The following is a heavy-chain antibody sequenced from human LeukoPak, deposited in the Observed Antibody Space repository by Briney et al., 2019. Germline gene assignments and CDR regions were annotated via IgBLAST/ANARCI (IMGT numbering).Heavy chain of an antibody. J-gene: IGHJ1*01. CDR2: IYYSGST. Sequence: ASETLSLTCTVSGGSISSYYWSWIRQPPGKGLEWIGYIYYSGSTYYNPSLKSRVTISVDTSKNQFSLKLSSVTAADTAVYYCARAGYCSGGSCYPGEYFQHWGQGTLVTVSS. V-gene: IGHV4-30-4*01. CDR1: GGSISSYY. D-gene: IGHD2-15*01. CDR3: ARAGYCSGGSCYPGEYFQH.